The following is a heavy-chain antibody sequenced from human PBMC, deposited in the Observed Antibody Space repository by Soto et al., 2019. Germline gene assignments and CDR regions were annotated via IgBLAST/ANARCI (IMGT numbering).Heavy chain of an antibody. CDR2: IYPCHSDT. J-gene: IGHJ1*01. Sequence: GESLKISCKGSGYSFTSYWIGWVRQMPGKGLEWMGIIYPCHSDTRYSPSFQGQVTISANKSISTAYRQWSSLKASDTAMYYCARSKIYYHDSSGSPIFAAFALWGQGTLVTFSS. D-gene: IGHD3-22*01. V-gene: IGHV5-51*01. CDR1: GYSFTSYW. CDR3: ARSKIYYHDSSGSPIFAAFAL.